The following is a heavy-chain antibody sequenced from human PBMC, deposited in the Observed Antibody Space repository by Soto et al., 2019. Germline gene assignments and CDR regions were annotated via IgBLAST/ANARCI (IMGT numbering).Heavy chain of an antibody. CDR1: GGSISSYY. Sequence: QVQLQESGPGLVKPSETLSLTCTVSGGSISSYYWSWVRQPPGKGLEWIGYIYYSGGTNYNPSPKSRVTISVDTSKNQFSLKLSSVTAADTAVYYCARESRSWYGSIWDYWGQGTLVTVSS. CDR2: IYYSGGT. CDR3: ARESRSWYGSIWDY. V-gene: IGHV4-59*12. J-gene: IGHJ4*02. D-gene: IGHD6-13*01.